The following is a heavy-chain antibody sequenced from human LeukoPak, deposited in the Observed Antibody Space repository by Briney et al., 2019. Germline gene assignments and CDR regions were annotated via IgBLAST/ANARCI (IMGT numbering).Heavy chain of an antibody. CDR1: GFIFSDHG. J-gene: IGHJ2*01. CDR3: AKDGPYCGGITCYFRYFDL. V-gene: IGHV3-30*18. D-gene: IGHD2-21*01. Sequence: GGSLRLSCAASGFIFSDHGMHWVRQAPGKGLEWVAVISNDGSIIYYADSVKGRFTISRDNSKNTLHLQMNSLRPDDTAVYYCAKDGPYCGGITCYFRYFDLWGRGTLVTVSS. CDR2: ISNDGSII.